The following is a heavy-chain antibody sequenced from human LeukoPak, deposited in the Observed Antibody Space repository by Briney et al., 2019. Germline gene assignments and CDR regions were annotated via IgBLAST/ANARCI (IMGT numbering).Heavy chain of an antibody. J-gene: IGHJ4*02. CDR1: GFTFSGSA. CDR2: IRSKANSYAT. D-gene: IGHD3-3*01. V-gene: IGHV3-73*01. Sequence: GGSLRLSCAASGFTFSGSAMHWVRQASGKGLEWVGRIRSKANSYATAYAASVKGRFTISRDDSKNTAYLQMNSLKTEDTAVYYCTRSYYDFWRGYYTGSPCFDYWGQGTLVTVSS. CDR3: TRSYYDFWRGYYTGSPCFDY.